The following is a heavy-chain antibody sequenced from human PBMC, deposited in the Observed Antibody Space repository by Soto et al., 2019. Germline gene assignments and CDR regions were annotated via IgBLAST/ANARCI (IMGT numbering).Heavy chain of an antibody. CDR1: GGSIKNYY. CDR3: ARDLLIVGAPDAFDI. D-gene: IGHD1-26*01. V-gene: IGHV4-4*07. Sequence: SETLSLTCTVSGGSIKNYYWSWIRQSAGKALEWIGCIYTRGSTKYNPSLKSRVTMSVDTSKNQFSLKLNSVSAADTAVYFCARDLLIVGAPDAFDIWGQGTMVTVSS. CDR2: IYTRGST. J-gene: IGHJ3*02.